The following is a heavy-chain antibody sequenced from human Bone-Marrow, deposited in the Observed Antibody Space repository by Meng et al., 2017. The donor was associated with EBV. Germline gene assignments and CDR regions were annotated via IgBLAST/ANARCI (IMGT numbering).Heavy chain of an antibody. D-gene: IGHD1-26*01. CDR3: ARGGAIQPLDY. J-gene: IGHJ4*02. V-gene: IGHV6-1*01. CDR1: GDSVSTYSAA. CDR2: TYDRSKWYN. Sequence: VQLAQAGPGLGNPSQALALSCAISGDSVSTYSAACDWITQSPSRRLGWLVRTYDRSKWYNDYAVSVKSRITINPDTSKNQFSLQLNSVTPKDTAVYYCARGGAIQPLDYWGQGTLVTVSS.